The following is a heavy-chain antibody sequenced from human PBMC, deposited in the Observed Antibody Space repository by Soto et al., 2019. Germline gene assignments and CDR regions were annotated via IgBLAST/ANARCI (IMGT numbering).Heavy chain of an antibody. CDR2: INHSGST. D-gene: IGHD1-1*01. V-gene: IGHV4-34*01. CDR1: GGSFSGYY. Sequence: SETLSLTYAVYGGSFSGYYWSWIRQPPGKGLEWIGEINHSGSTNYNPSLKSRVTISVDTSKNQFSLKMSSVTAADTALYYCARVERGTVTTVVDAFDIWGPGTMVTVSS. J-gene: IGHJ3*02. CDR3: ARVERGTVTTVVDAFDI.